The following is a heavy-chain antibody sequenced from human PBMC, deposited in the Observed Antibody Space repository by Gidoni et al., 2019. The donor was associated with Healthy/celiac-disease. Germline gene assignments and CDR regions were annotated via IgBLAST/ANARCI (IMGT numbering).Heavy chain of an antibody. Sequence: QVQLVQSGAEVKKPGASVKVSCKASGYTFTSYAMNWVRQAPGQRLEWMGWINAGNGNTKYSQKFQGRVTITRDTSASTAYMELSSLRSEDTAVYYCARDSYGDLSWFDPWGQGTLVTVSS. CDR2: INAGNGNT. D-gene: IGHD4-17*01. CDR3: ARDSYGDLSWFDP. V-gene: IGHV1-3*01. CDR1: GYTFTSYA. J-gene: IGHJ5*02.